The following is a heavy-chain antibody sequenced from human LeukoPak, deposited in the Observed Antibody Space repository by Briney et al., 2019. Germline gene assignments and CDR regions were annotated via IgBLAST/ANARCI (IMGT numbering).Heavy chain of an antibody. D-gene: IGHD3-3*01. CDR1: GYTFTGYY. J-gene: IGHJ6*03. Sequence: ASVKVSCKASGYTFTGYYMHWVRQAPGQGLEWMGWINPNSGGTNYAQKFQGRVTMTRDTSISTAYMELSRLRSDDTAVYYCARDRIYYYYYYMDVWGKGTTVTVSS. CDR2: INPNSGGT. CDR3: ARDRIYYYYYYMDV. V-gene: IGHV1-2*02.